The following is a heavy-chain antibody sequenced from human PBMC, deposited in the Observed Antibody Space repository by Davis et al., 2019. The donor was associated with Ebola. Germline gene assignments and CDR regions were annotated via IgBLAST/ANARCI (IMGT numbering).Heavy chain of an antibody. CDR3: AREAYSSGWNAFDI. CDR2: INHSGST. Sequence: MPSETLSLTCAVYGGSFSGYYWSWIRQPPGKGLEWIGEINHSGSTNYNPSLKSRVTISVDTSKNQFSLKLSSVTAADTAVYYCAREAYSSGWNAFDIWGRGTMVTVSS. J-gene: IGHJ3*02. CDR1: GGSFSGYY. V-gene: IGHV4-34*01. D-gene: IGHD6-19*01.